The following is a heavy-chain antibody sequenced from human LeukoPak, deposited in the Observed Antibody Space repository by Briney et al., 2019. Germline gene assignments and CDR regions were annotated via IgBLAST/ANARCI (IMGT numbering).Heavy chain of an antibody. D-gene: IGHD1-1*01. CDR2: INPSGGST. Sequence: ASVKVSCKASGYTFTSYYMHWVRQAPGQGLEWMGIINPSGGSTSYAQKFQGRVTMTRDTSTSTVYMELSSLRSEDTAVYYCARAGLGRTGNWYFDLWGRGTLVTVSS. CDR3: ARAGLGRTGNWYFDL. CDR1: GYTFTSYY. V-gene: IGHV1-46*01. J-gene: IGHJ2*01.